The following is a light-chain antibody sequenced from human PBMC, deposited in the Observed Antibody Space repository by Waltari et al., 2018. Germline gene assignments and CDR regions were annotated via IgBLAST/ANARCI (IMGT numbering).Light chain of an antibody. J-gene: IGKJ1*01. CDR1: QSVLYRSDNQNY. CDR3: QQYYRSRT. Sequence: QSVLYRSDNQNYLAWYQPKPGQPPKLLFYGASTRESGVPDRFSASGSGTDFTLTINNLQAEDVAVYYCQQYYRSRTFGQGTKVEIK. CDR2: GAS. V-gene: IGKV4-1*01.